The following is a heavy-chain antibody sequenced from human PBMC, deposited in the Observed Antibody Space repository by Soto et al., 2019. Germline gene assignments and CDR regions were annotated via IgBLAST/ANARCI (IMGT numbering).Heavy chain of an antibody. V-gene: IGHV3-7*01. D-gene: IGHD3-16*01. J-gene: IGHJ4*02. CDR2: IKQDGSEK. CDR1: GFTFSSYW. CDR3: ARATYYDYIWGSYRFDY. Sequence: GGSLRLSCAASGFTFSSYWMSWVRQAPGKGLEWVANIKQDGSEKYYVDSVKGRFTISSDNAKNSLYLQMNSLRAEDTAVYYCARATYYDYIWGSYRFDYWGQGTLVTVSS.